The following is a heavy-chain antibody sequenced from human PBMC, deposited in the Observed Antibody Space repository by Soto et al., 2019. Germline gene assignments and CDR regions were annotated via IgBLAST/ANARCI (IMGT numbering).Heavy chain of an antibody. V-gene: IGHV3-11*05. CDR2: ISSTGSYT. D-gene: IGHD3-3*02. CDR3: ARDPSIRSPPDY. J-gene: IGHJ4*01. CDR1: GFTFNDYY. Sequence: QVEVVESGGGLVKPGGSLRLSCTASGFTFNDYYMTWFRRAPGTGLEWVSYISSTGSYTDYAESVKGRFTISRDNAKNSLYLQMDSLRDEDTAIYHCARDPSIRSPPDYWGRGTLVTVSS.